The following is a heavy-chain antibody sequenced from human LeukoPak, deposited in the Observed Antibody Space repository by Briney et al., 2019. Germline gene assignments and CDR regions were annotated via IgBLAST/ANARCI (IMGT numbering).Heavy chain of an antibody. J-gene: IGHJ4*02. Sequence: PSETLSLTCTVSGGSISIYYWSWIRQPAGKGLEWIGHIYTSGSTNYNPSLKSRVTISIDTSKNQFSLTLSSVTAADTAVYYCARGPTTVTRAFDYWGQGSLVTVSS. V-gene: IGHV4-4*07. CDR3: ARGPTTVTRAFDY. CDR2: IYTSGST. D-gene: IGHD4-17*01. CDR1: GGSISIYY.